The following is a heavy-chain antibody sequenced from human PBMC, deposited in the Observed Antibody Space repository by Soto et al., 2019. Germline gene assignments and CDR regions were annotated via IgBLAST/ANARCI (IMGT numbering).Heavy chain of an antibody. V-gene: IGHV5-51*01. J-gene: IGHJ6*02. CDR3: ARIPHSTTSYYDYNFGMDV. CDR1: GYSFPSEW. D-gene: IGHD2-2*01. Sequence: LKISCKSSGYSFPSEWIGWVRQMPGKGLEWMGSIYPADSDTRHSPAFQGQVTISADKSIRTAYLQWNSLKASDTAMYYCARIPHSTTSYYDYNFGMDVWGQGTTVTVSS. CDR2: IYPADSDT.